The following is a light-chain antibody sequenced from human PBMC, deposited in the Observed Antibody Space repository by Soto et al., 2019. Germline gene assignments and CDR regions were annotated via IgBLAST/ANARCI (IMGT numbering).Light chain of an antibody. CDR2: EDK. Sequence: SYELTQPPSVSVSPGQTASITCSGDRLGSKYACWYQQKPGQSPVLVIYEDKERPSGIPERFSGSNSGSTATLTISGTQAMDEADYYYQAWDSSTIVFGGGTKLTVL. V-gene: IGLV3-1*01. J-gene: IGLJ3*02. CDR1: RLGSKY. CDR3: QAWDSSTIV.